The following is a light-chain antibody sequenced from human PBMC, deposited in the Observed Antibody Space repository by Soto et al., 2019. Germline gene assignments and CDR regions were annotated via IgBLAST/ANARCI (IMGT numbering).Light chain of an antibody. CDR3: SSYTSSSTLPYV. CDR2: DVN. J-gene: IGLJ1*01. Sequence: QSLLAQPASVSGSPGQSITISCTGASSDVGGYNCVSWYQQHPGKAPKLMIYDVNNRPSGVSNRFSGSKSGNTASLTISGLQAEDESDYYCSSYTSSSTLPYVFGTGTKVTVL. V-gene: IGLV2-14*01. CDR1: SSDVGGYNC.